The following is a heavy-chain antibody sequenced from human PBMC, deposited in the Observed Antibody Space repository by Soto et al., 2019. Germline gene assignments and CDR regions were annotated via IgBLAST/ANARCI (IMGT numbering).Heavy chain of an antibody. J-gene: IGHJ5*02. Sequence: QVQLVESGGGVVQPGRSLRLSCAASGFTFSRYGMHWVRQAPGKGLEWVAVIWYDGSNKYYADSVKGRFTISRDNSKNTLYLQMNSLRAEDTAVYYCARGINWFDPWGQGTLVTVSS. V-gene: IGHV3-33*01. CDR3: ARGINWFDP. CDR1: GFTFSRYG. CDR2: IWYDGSNK. D-gene: IGHD2-21*01.